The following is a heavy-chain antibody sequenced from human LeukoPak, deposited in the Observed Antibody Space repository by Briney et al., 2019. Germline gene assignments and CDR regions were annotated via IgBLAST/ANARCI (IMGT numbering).Heavy chain of an antibody. CDR2: INSDGSST. J-gene: IGHJ4*02. Sequence: PGGSLRLSCAASGFTFSSYWMHWVRQAPGKGLVWVSRINSDGSSTSYADSVKGRFTISRDNAQNSLYLQMNSLRAEDTAVYYCASRCTSTSCWGVDYWGQGTLVTVSS. V-gene: IGHV3-74*01. CDR1: GFTFSSYW. D-gene: IGHD2-2*01. CDR3: ASRCTSTSCWGVDY.